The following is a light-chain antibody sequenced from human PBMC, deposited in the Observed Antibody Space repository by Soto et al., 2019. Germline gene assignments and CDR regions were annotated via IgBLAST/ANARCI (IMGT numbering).Light chain of an antibody. CDR3: NWPANWPT. Sequence: EIVLTQSPATLSLAPGERATLSCRASQSVDTYLAWSQQKPGQAPSLLIYDASKRDTGNPARFSGSGWGTYIKLTISSQEHEDVAVFSCNWPANWPTFGEAMGLELK. CDR1: QSVDTY. J-gene: IGKJ5*01. CDR2: DAS. V-gene: IGKV3-11*01.